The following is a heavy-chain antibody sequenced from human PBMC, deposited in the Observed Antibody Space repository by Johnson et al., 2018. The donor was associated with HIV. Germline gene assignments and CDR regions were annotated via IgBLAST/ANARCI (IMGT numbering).Heavy chain of an antibody. CDR1: GLTFSTSW. J-gene: IGHJ3*02. D-gene: IGHD2-8*02. CDR3: ARGPGGFGTFDI. CDR2: IKHDGST. V-gene: IGHV3-7*01. Sequence: EKLVESGGGLVQTGGSLRLTCAASGLTFSTSWMNWVRQAPGRGLEWVANIKHDGSTYYADSVKGRFTISRDNSKNTLYLQMNSLRAEDTAVYYCARGPGGFGTFDIWGQGTMVTVSS.